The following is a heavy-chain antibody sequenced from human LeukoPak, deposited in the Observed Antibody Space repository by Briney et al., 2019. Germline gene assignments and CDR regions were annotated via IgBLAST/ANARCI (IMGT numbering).Heavy chain of an antibody. V-gene: IGHV4-30-2*01. J-gene: IGHJ3*02. D-gene: IGHD6-13*01. CDR3: ARASDLAAAGTTAFDI. Sequence: SETLSLTCTVSGGSISSGGYYRSWIRQPPGKGLEWIGYIYHSGSTYYNPSLKSRVTISVDRSKNQFSLKLSSVTAADTAVYYCARASDLAAAGTTAFDIWGQGTMVTVSS. CDR1: GGSISSGGYY. CDR2: IYHSGST.